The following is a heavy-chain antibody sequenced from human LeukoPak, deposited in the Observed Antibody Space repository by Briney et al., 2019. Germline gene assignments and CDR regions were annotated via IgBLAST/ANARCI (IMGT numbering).Heavy chain of an antibody. D-gene: IGHD2-2*01. V-gene: IGHV3-23*01. J-gene: IGHJ3*02. CDR2: ISGGGGST. CDR3: AKPYCSSTSCYVKGEAFDI. Sequence: PGGSLRLSCAASGFTFSSYAMSWVRQAPGKGLEWVSAISGGGGSTYYADSVKGRFTIPRDNSKNTLYLQMNSLRAEDTAVYYCAKPYCSSTSCYVKGEAFDIWGQGTMVTVSS. CDR1: GFTFSSYA.